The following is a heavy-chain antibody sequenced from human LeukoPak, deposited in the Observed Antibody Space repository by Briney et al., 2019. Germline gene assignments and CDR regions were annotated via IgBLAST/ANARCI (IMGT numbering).Heavy chain of an antibody. CDR3: ARGSITMVRGVIGY. Sequence: PSETQSLTCAVYGGSFSGYYWSWIRQPPGKGQEWIGEIKHSGSTNYNPSLKSRVTISVDTSKNQFSLKLSSVTAADTAVYYCARGSITMVRGVIGYWGQGTLVTVSS. CDR1: GGSFSGYY. J-gene: IGHJ4*02. D-gene: IGHD3-10*01. CDR2: IKHSGST. V-gene: IGHV4-34*01.